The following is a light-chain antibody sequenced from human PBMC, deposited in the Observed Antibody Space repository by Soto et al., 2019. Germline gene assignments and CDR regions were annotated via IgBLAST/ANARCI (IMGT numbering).Light chain of an antibody. CDR1: QSVSSK. CDR3: QQYGNSPFT. Sequence: EILMTQSPATLSVSPGERATLSCRASQSVSSKLAWYRQRPGQAPRLVIYDTSTRATGIPDRFSGSESGTDFTLTISRLEPEDFVVYYCQQYGNSPFTFGQGTRLEIK. J-gene: IGKJ5*01. V-gene: IGKV3-20*01. CDR2: DTS.